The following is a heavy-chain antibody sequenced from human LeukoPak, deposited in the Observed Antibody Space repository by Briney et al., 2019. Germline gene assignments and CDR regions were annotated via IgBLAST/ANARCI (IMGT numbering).Heavy chain of an antibody. CDR3: ARDAAAVAGWFDP. CDR1: GYTFTSYY. J-gene: IGHJ5*02. Sequence: GASVTVSCKASGYTFTSYYMHWVRQAPGQGLEWMGIINPSGGSTSYAQKFQGRVTMTRDTSTSTVYMELSSLRSEDTAVYYCARDAAAVAGWFDPWGQGTLVTVSS. D-gene: IGHD6-19*01. V-gene: IGHV1-46*01. CDR2: INPSGGST.